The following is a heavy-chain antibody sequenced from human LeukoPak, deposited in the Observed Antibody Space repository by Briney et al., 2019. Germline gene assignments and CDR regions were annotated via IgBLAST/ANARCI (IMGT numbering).Heavy chain of an antibody. CDR2: INHSGST. D-gene: IGHD6-25*01. J-gene: IGHJ6*04. Sequence: SETLSLTCAVYGGSFSGYYWSWIRQPPGKGLEWIGEINHSGSTNYNPSLKSRVTISVDTSKNQFSLKLSSVTAADTAVYYCARGGLRSSGRNYGMDVWGKGTTVTVSS. CDR1: GGSFSGYY. V-gene: IGHV4-34*01. CDR3: ARGGLRSSGRNYGMDV.